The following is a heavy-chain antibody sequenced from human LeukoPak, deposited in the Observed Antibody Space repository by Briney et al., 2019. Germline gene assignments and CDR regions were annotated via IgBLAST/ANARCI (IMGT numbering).Heavy chain of an antibody. CDR2: INPNSGGT. V-gene: IGHV1-2*02. J-gene: IGHJ4*02. D-gene: IGHD4-17*01. Sequence: ASVKVSCKAPGYTFTGYYMHWVRQAPGQGLEWMGWINPNSGGTNYAQKFQGRVTMTRDTSISTAYMELSRLRSDDTAVYYCARWDGDLHIVDYWGQGTLVTVSS. CDR1: GYTFTGYY. CDR3: ARWDGDLHIVDY.